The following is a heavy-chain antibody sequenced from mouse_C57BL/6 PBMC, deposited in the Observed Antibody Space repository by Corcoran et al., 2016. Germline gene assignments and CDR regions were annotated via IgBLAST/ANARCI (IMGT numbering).Heavy chain of an antibody. CDR2: FYPGSGNT. Sequence: QVQLQQSGPELVKPGASVKISCKASGYSFTSYYIHWVKQRPGQGLEWIGWFYPGSGNTKYNEKFKGKATLTADTSSSTAYMQLSSLTSEDSAVYYCAREDAYWGQGTLVTVSA. J-gene: IGHJ3*01. V-gene: IGHV1-66*01. CDR3: AREDAY. CDR1: GYSFTSYY.